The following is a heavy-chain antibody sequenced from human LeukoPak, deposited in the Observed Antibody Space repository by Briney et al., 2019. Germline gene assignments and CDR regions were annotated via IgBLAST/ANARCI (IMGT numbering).Heavy chain of an antibody. J-gene: IGHJ4*02. CDR3: ARGADTAMLPPFDY. CDR2: IYPGGSDT. Sequence: GESLKISCKGSGYTFTSYWIGWVRQMPGKGLEWMGIIYPGGSDTRYSPSFQGQVTISADKSISTAYLQWSSLKASDTAIYYCARGADTAMLPPFDYWGQGTLVIVSS. CDR1: GYTFTSYW. D-gene: IGHD5-18*01. V-gene: IGHV5-51*01.